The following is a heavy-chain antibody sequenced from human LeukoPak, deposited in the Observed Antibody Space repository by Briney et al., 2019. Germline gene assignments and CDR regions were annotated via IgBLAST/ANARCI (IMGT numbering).Heavy chain of an antibody. CDR1: GGSFSGYY. J-gene: IGHJ6*02. CDR2: INHSGST. D-gene: IGHD5-18*01. V-gene: IGHV4-34*01. Sequence: SETLSLTCAVYGGSFSGYYWSWIRQPPGKGLEWIGEINHSGSTNYNPSLKSRVTISVDTSKNQFSLKLSSVTAADTAVYYCARGRGGYSYGYHYYYGMDVWGQGTTVTVSS. CDR3: ARGRGGYSYGYHYYYGMDV.